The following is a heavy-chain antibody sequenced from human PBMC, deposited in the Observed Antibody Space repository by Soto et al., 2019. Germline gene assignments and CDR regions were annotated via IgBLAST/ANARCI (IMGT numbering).Heavy chain of an antibody. CDR1: GGSVSSYF. CDR2: IYYSGST. Sequence: SETLSLTCTVSGGSVSSYFWSWIRQPPGKGLEWIGYIYYSGSTYYNPSLKSRVTISVDTSKNQLSLKLSSVTAADTAFYYCARDRGEVPGNARFDFDYWGQGTLVTVSS. J-gene: IGHJ4*02. V-gene: IGHV4-59*02. CDR3: ARDRGEVPGNARFDFDY.